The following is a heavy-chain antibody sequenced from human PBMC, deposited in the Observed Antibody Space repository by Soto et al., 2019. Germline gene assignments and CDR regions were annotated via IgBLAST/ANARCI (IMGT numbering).Heavy chain of an antibody. D-gene: IGHD3-22*01. CDR1: GFTFSSYA. J-gene: IGHJ4*02. CDR3: AKTPGGYYDSSGYGGAYFWDY. CDR2: ISGSGGST. Sequence: PGGSLRLSCAASGFTFSSYAMSWVRQAPGKGLEWVSAISGSGGSTYYADSVKGRFTISRDNSKNTLYLQMNSLRAEDTAVYYCAKTPGGYYDSSGYGGAYFWDYWGQGTLVTVSS. V-gene: IGHV3-23*01.